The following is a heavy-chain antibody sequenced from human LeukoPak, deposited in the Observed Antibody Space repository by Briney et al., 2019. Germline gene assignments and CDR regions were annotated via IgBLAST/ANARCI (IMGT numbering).Heavy chain of an antibody. D-gene: IGHD4-11*01. CDR3: ARDGDSNWYFDL. Sequence: GGSLRLSCAASGFTFSSYAMHWVRQAPGKGLEWVAVISYDGSNKYYADSVKGRFTISRDNSKNTLYLQMNSLRAEATAIYYCARDGDSNWYFDLWGRGTLVTVSS. CDR2: ISYDGSNK. CDR1: GFTFSSYA. J-gene: IGHJ2*01. V-gene: IGHV3-30*04.